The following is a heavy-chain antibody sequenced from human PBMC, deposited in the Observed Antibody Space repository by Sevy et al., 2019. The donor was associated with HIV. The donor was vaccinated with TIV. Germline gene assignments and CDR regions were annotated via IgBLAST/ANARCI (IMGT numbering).Heavy chain of an antibody. CDR1: GYTFTSYG. Sequence: ASVKVSCKASGYTFTSYGISWVRQAPGQGLEWIGWISAYNGNTNYAQKLQGRVTMTTDTSTSTAYMELRSLRSDDTAVYYCARALRDSSSGLYYFDYWGQGTLVTVSS. D-gene: IGHD6-6*01. V-gene: IGHV1-18*01. CDR3: ARALRDSSSGLYYFDY. J-gene: IGHJ4*02. CDR2: ISAYNGNT.